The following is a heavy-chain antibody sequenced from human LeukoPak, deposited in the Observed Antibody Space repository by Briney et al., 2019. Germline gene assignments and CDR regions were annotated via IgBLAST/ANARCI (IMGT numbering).Heavy chain of an antibody. CDR2: IYYSGST. D-gene: IGHD6-19*01. CDR1: GGSITSSSYY. V-gene: IGHV4-39*07. Sequence: ASETLSLTCTVSGGSITSSSYYWGWIRQPPGKGLEWIGSIYYSGSTNYNPSLKSRVTISVDTSKNQFSLKLSSVTAADTAVYYCARDRGSGWYADGYTWFDPWGQGTLVTVSS. J-gene: IGHJ5*02. CDR3: ARDRGSGWYADGYTWFDP.